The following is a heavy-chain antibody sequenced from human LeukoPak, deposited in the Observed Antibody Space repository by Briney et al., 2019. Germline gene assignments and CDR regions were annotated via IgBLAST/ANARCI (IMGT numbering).Heavy chain of an antibody. CDR2: INPNTGDP. V-gene: IGHV1-2*02. J-gene: IGHJ3*02. CDR3: ARDGWLDSYDGFDI. CDR1: GYTFTAYF. D-gene: IGHD6-19*01. Sequence: ASVKVSCKTSGYTFTAYFIHWMRQAPGQGLEWMGWINPNTGDPNYAQKFQGRLTLARDTSLTTTYMELSGLRSNDTAIYYCARDGWLDSYDGFDIWGQGTMVTVS.